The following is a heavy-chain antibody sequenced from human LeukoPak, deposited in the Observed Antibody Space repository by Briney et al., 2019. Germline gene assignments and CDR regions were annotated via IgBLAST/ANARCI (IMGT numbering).Heavy chain of an antibody. J-gene: IGHJ5*02. CDR3: ARLPGP. V-gene: IGHV4-39*01. CDR2: IHHGGST. CDR1: GGSISSSSYS. Sequence: SETLSLTCTVSGGSISSSSYSWGWILQPPGKGLEWIGSIHHGGSTYYNPSLKSRVTISVDTSKNQFSLKLSSVTAADTAVYYCARLPGPWGQGTLVTVSS.